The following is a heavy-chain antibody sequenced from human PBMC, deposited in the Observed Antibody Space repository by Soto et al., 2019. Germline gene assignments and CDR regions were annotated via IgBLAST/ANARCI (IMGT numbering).Heavy chain of an antibody. CDR2: ISAYNGNT. CDR1: GYTFTSYG. J-gene: IGHJ4*02. Sequence: ASVKVSCMASGYTFTSYGNSWVRQTPGQGLEWMGWISAYNGNTNYAQKLQGRVTMTTDTSTSTAYMELRSLRSDDTAVYYCARVGGYGRKYYFDYWGQGTLVTVSS. D-gene: IGHD5-12*01. V-gene: IGHV1-18*01. CDR3: ARVGGYGRKYYFDY.